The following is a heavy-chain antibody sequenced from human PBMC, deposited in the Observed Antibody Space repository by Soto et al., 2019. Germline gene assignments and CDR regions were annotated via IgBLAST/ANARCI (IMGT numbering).Heavy chain of an antibody. CDR3: ARDRYCSGGSCYTADHDAFDL. J-gene: IGHJ3*01. CDR1: GFTFSSYG. Sequence: QVQLVESGGGVVQPGRSLRLSCAASGFTFSSYGMHWVRQAPGKGLEWVAVIWYDGSNKYYADSVKGRFTISRENSKNTLYLQMNSLRAEDTAVYYCARDRYCSGGSCYTADHDAFDLWGQGTMVTVSS. D-gene: IGHD2-15*01. CDR2: IWYDGSNK. V-gene: IGHV3-33*01.